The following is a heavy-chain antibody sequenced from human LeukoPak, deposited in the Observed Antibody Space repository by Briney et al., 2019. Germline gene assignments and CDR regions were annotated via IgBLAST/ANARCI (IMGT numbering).Heavy chain of an antibody. CDR2: ISAYNGNT. CDR1: GYTFTSYG. CDR3: ARAQVVIADYKWFDP. V-gene: IGHV1-18*01. J-gene: IGHJ5*02. Sequence: ASVKVSCKASGYTFTSYGISWVRQAPGQGLEWMGWISAYNGNTNYAQKLQGRVTMTTDTFTSTAYMELRSLRSDDTAVYYCARAQVVIADYKWFDPWGQGTLVTVSS. D-gene: IGHD2-21*01.